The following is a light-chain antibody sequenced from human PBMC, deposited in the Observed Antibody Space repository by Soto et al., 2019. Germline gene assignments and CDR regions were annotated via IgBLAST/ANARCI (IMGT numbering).Light chain of an antibody. Sequence: DIQMTQSPSALSASVGDTVTITCRASQSVDTCLAWYQQKPGKAPHLLIYKASRLETGVPSRFSGSGSVTDYTLTITGLQPDDFATYYCQQFYRYPWTFGQGNKVEI. CDR3: QQFYRYPWT. CDR1: QSVDTC. CDR2: KAS. V-gene: IGKV1-5*03. J-gene: IGKJ1*01.